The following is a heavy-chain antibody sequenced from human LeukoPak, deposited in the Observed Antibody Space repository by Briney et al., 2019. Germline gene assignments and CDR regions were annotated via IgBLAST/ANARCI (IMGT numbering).Heavy chain of an antibody. J-gene: IGHJ6*02. Sequence: ASVKVSCTASGYTFTGYYMHWVRQAPGQGLEWMGWINPNSGGTNYAQKFQGRVTMTRDTSISTAYMELSRLRSDDTAVYYCARGGRIAIFGVDTYYYYGMDVWGQGTTVTVSS. D-gene: IGHD3-3*01. V-gene: IGHV1-2*02. CDR1: GYTFTGYY. CDR3: ARGGRIAIFGVDTYYYYGMDV. CDR2: INPNSGGT.